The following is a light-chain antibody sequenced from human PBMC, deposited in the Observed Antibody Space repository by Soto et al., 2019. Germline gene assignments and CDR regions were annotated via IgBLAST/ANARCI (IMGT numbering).Light chain of an antibody. CDR3: QQRSNWPPFT. CDR1: QSVSSY. CDR2: DAS. J-gene: IGKJ3*01. V-gene: IGKV3-11*01. Sequence: EIVMTQSPATLSVSPGERVTLSCRASQSVSSYLAWYQQKPGQAPRLLIYDASNRATGIPSRFSGSGSGTDFTLTISSLEPEDFVVYYCQQRSNWPPFTFGTGTKVDIK.